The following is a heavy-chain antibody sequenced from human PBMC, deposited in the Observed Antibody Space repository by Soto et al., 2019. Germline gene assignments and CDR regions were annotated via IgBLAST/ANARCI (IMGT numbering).Heavy chain of an antibody. CDR2: INAGNGNT. Sequence: ASVKVSCKASGYTFTSYAMHWVRQAPGQRLEWMGWINAGNGNTKYSQKFQGRVTITRDTSASTAYMELSSLRSEDTAVYYCASGIAAAASHDAFDCWGQGTMVTVSS. D-gene: IGHD6-13*01. CDR1: GYTFTSYA. V-gene: IGHV1-3*01. CDR3: ASGIAAAASHDAFDC. J-gene: IGHJ3*01.